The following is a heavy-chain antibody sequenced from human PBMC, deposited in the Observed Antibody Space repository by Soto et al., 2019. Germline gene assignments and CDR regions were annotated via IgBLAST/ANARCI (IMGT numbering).Heavy chain of an antibody. CDR1: GFTFSSYG. D-gene: IGHD6-19*01. Sequence: QVQLVESGGGVVQPGRSLRLSCAASGFTFSSYGMHWVRQAPGKGLEWVAVISYDGSNKYYADSVKGRFTISRDNSKNTLYLQMNSLRAEDTAVYYCAKGSHWLVGSGYYYGMDVWGQGTTVTVSS. V-gene: IGHV3-30*18. J-gene: IGHJ6*02. CDR2: ISYDGSNK. CDR3: AKGSHWLVGSGYYYGMDV.